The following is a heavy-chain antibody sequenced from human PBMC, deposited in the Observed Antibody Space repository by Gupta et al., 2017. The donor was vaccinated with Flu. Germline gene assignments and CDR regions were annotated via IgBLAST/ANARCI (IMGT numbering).Heavy chain of an antibody. J-gene: IGHJ6*02. V-gene: IGHV3-74*01. Sequence: EVQLVESGGGLVQPGGSLRLSCAASGFTFSSYWMHWVRQAPGKGLVWVSRINSDGSSTSYADSVKGRFTISRDNAKNTLYLQMNSLRAEDTAVYYGASPYRQGRLYEYQYYYYGMDVWGQGTTVTGSS. CDR1: GFTFSSYW. D-gene: IGHD2-2*01. CDR2: INSDGSST. CDR3: ASPYRQGRLYEYQYYYYGMDV.